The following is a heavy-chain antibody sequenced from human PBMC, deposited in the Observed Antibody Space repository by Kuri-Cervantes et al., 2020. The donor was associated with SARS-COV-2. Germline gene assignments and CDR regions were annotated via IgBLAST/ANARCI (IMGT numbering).Heavy chain of an antibody. CDR2: IYPCDSDT. J-gene: IGHJ6*02. V-gene: IGHV5-51*01. CDR3: ARLISPSYYYYGMDV. D-gene: IGHD2/OR15-2a*01. Sequence: GGSLRLSCKGSGYSFTSYWIAWVRQMPGKGLEWMGIIYPCDSDTRYSTSFQGQVTISADKSIRTAYLQWSSLQASDTAMYYCARLISPSYYYYGMDVWGQGTMVTVSS. CDR1: GYSFTSYW.